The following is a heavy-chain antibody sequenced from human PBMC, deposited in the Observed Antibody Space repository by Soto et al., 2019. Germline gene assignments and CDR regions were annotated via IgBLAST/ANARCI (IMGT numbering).Heavy chain of an antibody. Sequence: ELHLVESGGGLVQPGGSLKLSCAGSGFNVRGSVIHWVRQASGKGLEWVGHIGRKENSYATTYAASVKGRFSVSRDDSQNTAYLQMDSLRTDDTAVYYCSSQDCSGAICHPPTWGQGTLVTVS. D-gene: IGHD2-15*01. V-gene: IGHV3-73*02. CDR1: GFNVRGSV. CDR3: SSQDCSGAICHPPT. CDR2: IGRKENSYAT. J-gene: IGHJ5*02.